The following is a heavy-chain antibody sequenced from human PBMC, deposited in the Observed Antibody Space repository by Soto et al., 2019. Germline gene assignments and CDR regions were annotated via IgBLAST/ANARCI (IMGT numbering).Heavy chain of an antibody. D-gene: IGHD3-9*01. V-gene: IGHV1-3*01. CDR3: ARDILTGYPLGWFDP. CDR1: GYTFTSYA. Sequence: GASVKVSCKAPGYTFTSYAMHWVRQAPGQRLEWMGWINAGNGNTKYSQKFQGRVTITRDTSASTAYMELSSLRSEDTAVYYCARDILTGYPLGWFDPWGQGTLVTVSS. J-gene: IGHJ5*02. CDR2: INAGNGNT.